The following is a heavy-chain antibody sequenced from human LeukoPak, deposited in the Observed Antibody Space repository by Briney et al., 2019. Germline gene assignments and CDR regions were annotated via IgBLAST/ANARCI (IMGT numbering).Heavy chain of an antibody. CDR1: GYSISSGYY. D-gene: IGHD3-10*01. CDR3: ARHRYYYRSGSYYGAPYYMDV. V-gene: IGHV4-38-2*02. J-gene: IGHJ6*03. CDR2: ISHSGST. Sequence: SETLSLTCTVCGYSISSGYYWGWIRQPPGKGLEWIGSISHSGSTYYNPSLKSRVTISVDTSKNQFSLKLSSVTAADTAVYYCARHRYYYRSGSYYGAPYYMDVWGKGTTVTISS.